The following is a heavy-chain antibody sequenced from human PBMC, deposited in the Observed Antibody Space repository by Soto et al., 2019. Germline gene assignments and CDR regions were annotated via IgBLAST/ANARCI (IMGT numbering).Heavy chain of an antibody. CDR3: ATVVVVAARKYYFDY. V-gene: IGHV1-18*04. CDR2: ISAYNGNT. Sequence: ASVKVSCKASGYTFTSYGISWVRQAPGQGLEWMGRISAYNGNTNYAQKLQGRVTMTTDTSTSTAYMELRSLRSDDTAVYYCATVVVVAARKYYFDYWGQGTLVTVSS. D-gene: IGHD2-15*01. CDR1: GYTFTSYG. J-gene: IGHJ4*02.